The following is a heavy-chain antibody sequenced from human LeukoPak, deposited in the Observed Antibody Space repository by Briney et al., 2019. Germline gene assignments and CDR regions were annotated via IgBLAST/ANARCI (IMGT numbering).Heavy chain of an antibody. D-gene: IGHD3-22*01. Sequence: SETLSLTCTVSGGSINSGGYYWSWIRQHPGKGLEWIGYISHSGSTSYNPSLKSRVTISVDTSNNEFSLRLTSVTAADTAVYYCARGGYYYDTCGPLDYWGQGTLVTVSS. CDR1: GGSINSGGYY. V-gene: IGHV4-31*03. J-gene: IGHJ4*02. CDR3: ARGGYYYDTCGPLDY. CDR2: ISHSGST.